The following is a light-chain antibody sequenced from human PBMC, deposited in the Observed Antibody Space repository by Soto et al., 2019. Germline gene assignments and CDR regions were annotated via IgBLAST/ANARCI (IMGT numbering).Light chain of an antibody. CDR1: QSISSW. CDR2: DAS. J-gene: IGKJ1*01. Sequence: DIQMTQSPSTLSASVGDRVTITCRASQSISSWLAWYQQKPGKAPKLLIYDASSLESGVPSRFSGSGSGTEFTLTISSLQPDDFATYYCQQYNSYSGTLGQGTKVEI. V-gene: IGKV1-5*01. CDR3: QQYNSYSGT.